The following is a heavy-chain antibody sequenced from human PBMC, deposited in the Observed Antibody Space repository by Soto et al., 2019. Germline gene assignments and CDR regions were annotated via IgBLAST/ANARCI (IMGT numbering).Heavy chain of an antibody. CDR2: IYYSGST. J-gene: IGHJ6*03. V-gene: IGHV4-59*08. CDR3: ARHELEINGTDWAYYYYYYMDV. CDR1: GGSISSYY. Sequence: PSETLSLTCTVSGGSISSYYWSWIRQPPGKGLEWIGYIYYSGSTNYNPSLKSRVTISVDTSKNQFSLKLSSVTAADTAVYYCARHELEINGTDWAYYYYYYMDVWGKGTTVTVSS. D-gene: IGHD1-7*01.